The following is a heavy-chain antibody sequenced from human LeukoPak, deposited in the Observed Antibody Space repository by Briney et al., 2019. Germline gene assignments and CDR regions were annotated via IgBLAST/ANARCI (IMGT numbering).Heavy chain of an antibody. J-gene: IGHJ3*02. CDR1: GFTFSSYA. Sequence: SGGSECLSCAASGFTFSSYAMSWGRQAPGKGLEWVSAISGSGGSTYYADSVKGRFTISRDNSKNTLYLQMNSLRAEDTAVYYCAKVQTPDYYDRSSNDAFVTCGPGTMVTVSS. CDR2: ISGSGGST. D-gene: IGHD3-22*01. CDR3: AKVQTPDYYDRSSNDAFVT. V-gene: IGHV3-23*01.